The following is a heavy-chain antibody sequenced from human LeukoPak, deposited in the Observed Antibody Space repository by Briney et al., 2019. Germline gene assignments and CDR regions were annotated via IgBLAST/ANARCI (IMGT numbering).Heavy chain of an antibody. CDR1: GDSVSTNSAA. Sequence: SQTLSLTCAISGDSVSTNSAAWNWIRQSPSRGLEWLGRTYYRSKWYNDYALSVKSRITINPDTSKNQFSLKLSSVTAADTAVYYCARGRWCSSTSCYFGKQTFDYWGQGTLVTVSS. D-gene: IGHD2-2*01. CDR2: TYYRSKWYN. V-gene: IGHV6-1*01. CDR3: ARGRWCSSTSCYFGKQTFDY. J-gene: IGHJ4*02.